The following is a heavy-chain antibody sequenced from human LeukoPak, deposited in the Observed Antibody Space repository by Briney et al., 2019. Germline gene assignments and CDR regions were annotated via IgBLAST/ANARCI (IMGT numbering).Heavy chain of an antibody. CDR3: ARGGTSFDY. V-gene: IGHV1-2*02. J-gene: IGHJ4*02. CDR2: INPNSGGT. CDR1: GYTFTGYY. D-gene: IGHD2-2*01. Sequence: ASVKVSCKASGYTFTGYYMHWVRQAPGQELEWMGWINPNSGGTNYAQKFQGRVTMTRNTSISTAYMELSSLRSEDTAVYYCARGGTSFDYWGQGTLVTVSS.